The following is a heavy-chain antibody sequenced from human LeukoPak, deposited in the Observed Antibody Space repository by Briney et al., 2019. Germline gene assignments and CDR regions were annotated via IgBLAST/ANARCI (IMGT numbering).Heavy chain of an antibody. V-gene: IGHV7-4-1*02. D-gene: IGHD2-2*01. CDR1: GYTFTSYA. CDR3: ARVVEGRGYCSSTSCYEFDY. Sequence: ASVKVSCKASGYTFTSYAMNWVRQAPGQGLEWMGWINTNTGNPTYAQGFTGRFVFSLDTSVSTAYLQISSLKAEDTAVYYCARVVEGRGYCSSTSCYEFDYWGQGTLVTVSS. CDR2: INTNTGNP. J-gene: IGHJ4*02.